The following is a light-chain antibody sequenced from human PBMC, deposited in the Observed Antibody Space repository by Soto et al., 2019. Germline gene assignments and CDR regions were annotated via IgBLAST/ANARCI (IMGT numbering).Light chain of an antibody. V-gene: IGLV2-14*01. CDR3: SSYTNRSPYVV. Sequence: QSALTQPASVSGSPGQSITISCTGTSSDVGGYNYVSWYQQHPGKAPKLMIYEVSNRPSGVSNRFSGSKSGNTASRTISGRQAEDEADYYCSSYTNRSPYVVFGVGTQLTVL. CDR1: SSDVGGYNY. J-gene: IGLJ2*01. CDR2: EVS.